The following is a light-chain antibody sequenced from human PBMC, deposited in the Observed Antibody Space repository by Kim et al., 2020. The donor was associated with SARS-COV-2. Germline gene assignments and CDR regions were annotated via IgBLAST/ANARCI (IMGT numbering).Light chain of an antibody. CDR2: NDN. V-gene: IGLV1-44*01. Sequence: GQTVTISCFGSSSNIGGNSVNWYQQPPGTAPKLLIYNDNQWPSGVPDRFSGSKSGTSASLAISGLQSEDEADYYCAVWDDSLSGWVFGGGTQLTVL. J-gene: IGLJ3*02. CDR3: AVWDDSLSGWV. CDR1: SSNIGGNS.